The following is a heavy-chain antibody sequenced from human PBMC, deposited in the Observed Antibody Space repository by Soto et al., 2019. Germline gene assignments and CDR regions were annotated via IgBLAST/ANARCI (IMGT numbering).Heavy chain of an antibody. CDR2: ISSSGSTI. J-gene: IGHJ6*02. V-gene: IGHV3-11*01. CDR1: GFTFSDYY. CDR3: ATVSYYYGSGRSRYYYYGMDV. D-gene: IGHD3-10*01. Sequence: LRLSCAASGFTFSDYYMSWIRQAPWKRLEWVSYISSSGSTIYYADSVKGRFTISRDNAKNSLYLQMNSLRAEDTAVYYCATVSYYYGSGRSRYYYYGMDVWGQGTTVTVSS.